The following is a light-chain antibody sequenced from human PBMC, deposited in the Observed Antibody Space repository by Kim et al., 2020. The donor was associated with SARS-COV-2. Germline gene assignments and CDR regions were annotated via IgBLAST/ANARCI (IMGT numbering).Light chain of an antibody. Sequence: SLAPGGRATHSCRASQSVASFLAWYQQRPGQAPRLLIHGASSRAAGIPDRISGSGSGTDFTLTISRLQPEDFAVYYCQQYHSSPATFGQGTKLEI. V-gene: IGKV3-20*01. J-gene: IGKJ2*01. CDR2: GAS. CDR1: QSVASF. CDR3: QQYHSSPAT.